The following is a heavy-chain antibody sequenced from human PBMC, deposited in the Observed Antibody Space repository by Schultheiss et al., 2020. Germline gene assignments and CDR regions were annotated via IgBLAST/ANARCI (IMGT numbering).Heavy chain of an antibody. V-gene: IGHV1-18*01. CDR1: GYTFTSYG. J-gene: IGHJ4*02. D-gene: IGHD1-26*01. CDR3: AREWELALFDY. Sequence: ASVKVSGKASGYTFTSYGIRWVRQAPGQGLEWMGWISAYNGNTNYAQKLQGRVTMTTDTSTSTAYMELRSLRSDDTAVYYCAREWELALFDYWGQGTLVTVSS. CDR2: ISAYNGNT.